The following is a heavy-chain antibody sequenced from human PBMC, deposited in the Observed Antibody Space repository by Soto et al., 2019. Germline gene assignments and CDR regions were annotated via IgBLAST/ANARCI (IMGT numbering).Heavy chain of an antibody. CDR1: GFTFSIYA. CDR2: INGRGSPT. V-gene: IGHV3-23*01. D-gene: IGHD2-21*01. CDR3: AKHIEGAGNWYFDL. Sequence: EVQLLESGGGLVQPGGSLGLSCAASGFTFSIYAMSWVRQAPGKGPEWVSVINGRGSPTFYADSVKGRFTISRDNSKNTXYXXXXSLRAEDTAXXYXAKHIEGAGNWYFDLWGRGTLVTVSS. J-gene: IGHJ2*01.